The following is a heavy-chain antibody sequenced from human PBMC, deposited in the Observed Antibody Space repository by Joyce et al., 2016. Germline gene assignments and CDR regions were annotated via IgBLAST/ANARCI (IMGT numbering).Heavy chain of an antibody. CDR2: SSAHKGST. CDR3: VRDIAYSTTFFYYDY. D-gene: IGHD6-13*01. V-gene: IGHV1-18*01. J-gene: IGHJ4*02. CDR1: GYTFTSYG. Sequence: QVQLVQSGAEVKKPGASVKVSCKSSGYTFTSYGISWVRQAPGQGLEWMGWSSAHKGSTKYAQRFQGRVTMTTDTATSTADMELRSLRSDDTAVYYCVRDIAYSTTFFYYDYWGQGTLVTVSS.